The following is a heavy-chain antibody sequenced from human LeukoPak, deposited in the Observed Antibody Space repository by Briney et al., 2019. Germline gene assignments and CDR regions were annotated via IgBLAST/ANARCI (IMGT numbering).Heavy chain of an antibody. J-gene: IGHJ4*02. CDR2: ISYDGHYK. V-gene: IGHV3-30*04. CDR1: GFSFSYYS. D-gene: IGHD3-10*01. Sequence: GGSLRLSCAASGFSFSYYSMHWVRQAPGKGLEWVAFISYDGHYKYYADSVNGRFTISRDNSKNTLYLQMNSLRPEDTAVYFCARDQQVGGNYYYLDYWGQGTLVTVSS. CDR3: ARDQQVGGNYYYLDY.